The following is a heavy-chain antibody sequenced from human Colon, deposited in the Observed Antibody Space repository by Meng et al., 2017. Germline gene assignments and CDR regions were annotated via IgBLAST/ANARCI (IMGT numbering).Heavy chain of an antibody. V-gene: IGHV4-39*01. J-gene: IGHJ4*02. D-gene: IGHD2-2*01. Sequence: QVQLQESGPGLVKPSETLSLTCTVSGGSIGSSSYHWGWIRQPPGKGLEWIGSIYYSGSTYYNPSLKSRVTISVDTSKNQFSLKLSSVTAADKAVYYCARRVVVPADKLYHFDYWGQGTLVTVSS. CDR2: IYYSGST. CDR3: ARRVVVPADKLYHFDY. CDR1: GGSIGSSSYH.